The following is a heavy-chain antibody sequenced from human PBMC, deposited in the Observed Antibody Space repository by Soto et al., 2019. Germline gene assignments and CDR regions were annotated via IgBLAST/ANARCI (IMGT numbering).Heavy chain of an antibody. D-gene: IGHD3-3*01. CDR2: VHYSGNT. Sequence: SETLSLTCTVSGDSVINNQYHWGWIRQPPGKGLEWIATVHYSGNTHYNPSLRSRVTISVDTSKSQFSLTLTSVTAADTAVYYCARADGFGVVTQFMPYWGQGTLVTVSS. CDR3: ARADGFGVVTQFMPY. J-gene: IGHJ4*02. V-gene: IGHV4-39*01. CDR1: GDSVINNQYH.